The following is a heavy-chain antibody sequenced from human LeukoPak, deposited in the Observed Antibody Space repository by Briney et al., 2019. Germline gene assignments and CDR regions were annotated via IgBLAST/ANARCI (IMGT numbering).Heavy chain of an antibody. CDR3: AKDLGGSTDY. J-gene: IGHJ4*02. V-gene: IGHV3-23*01. Sequence: GGSLRLSCAASGFTFNNYAVSWVRQAPGKGLEWVSLIRGSTYYADSVKGRFTISRDNSLKTVYLQMNSLRAEDTALYYCAKDLGGSTDYWGQGTLVTVSS. D-gene: IGHD5-12*01. CDR1: GFTFNNYA. CDR2: IRGST.